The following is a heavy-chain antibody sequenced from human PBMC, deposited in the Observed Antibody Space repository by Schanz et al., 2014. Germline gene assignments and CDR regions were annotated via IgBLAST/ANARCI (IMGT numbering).Heavy chain of an antibody. CDR3: ASETVQYCDSTTCYESGYIDY. CDR2: SSYSGSS. J-gene: IGHJ4*02. D-gene: IGHD2-2*01. V-gene: IGHV4-59*01. Sequence: WTWIRQPPGKGLEWIGYSSYSGSSGYNASLESRVTISLDLSKSQVSLTLTSVTAADTAVYYCASETVQYCDSTTCYESGYIDYWGQGTPVTVSS.